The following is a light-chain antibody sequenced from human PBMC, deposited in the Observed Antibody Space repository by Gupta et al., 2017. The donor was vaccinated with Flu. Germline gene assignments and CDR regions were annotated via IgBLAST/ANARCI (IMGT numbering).Light chain of an antibody. CDR3: HQGDSTPHT. Sequence: PSSLSASVGDRVTITCRASQSVSNFLNWYQQKPGKAPNLLIYAASTLQGGVPSRFSGSGSGTDFTLTIDSLQPEDFATYYCHQGDSTPHTFGRGTTVEIK. CDR1: QSVSNF. V-gene: IGKV1-39*01. CDR2: AAS. J-gene: IGKJ4*02.